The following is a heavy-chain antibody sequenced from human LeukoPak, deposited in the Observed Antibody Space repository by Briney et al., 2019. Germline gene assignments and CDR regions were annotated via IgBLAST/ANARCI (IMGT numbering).Heavy chain of an antibody. V-gene: IGHV1-2*02. CDR3: ARERNYGDYGNAFDV. D-gene: IGHD4-17*01. CDR2: INPKRGVT. CDR1: GYTFTDYY. Sequence: ASVKVSCKASGYTFTDYYIHCMRQAPGEGVEWMGWINPKRGVTTYARKFQGRVTMTRDTSITTAYMELTRLRSDDTTIYYCARERNYGDYGNAFDVWGQGTKVTVSS. J-gene: IGHJ3*01.